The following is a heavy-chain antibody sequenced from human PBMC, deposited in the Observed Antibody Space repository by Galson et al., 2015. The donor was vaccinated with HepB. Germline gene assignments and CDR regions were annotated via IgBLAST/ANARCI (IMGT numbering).Heavy chain of an antibody. CDR2: IYPGDSYT. Sequence: QSGAEVKKPGESRKISCKGSGYRFTNYWIGWVRQMPGKGLEWMGIIYPGDSYTTYSPSFQGQVTISADKSINTAYLQWSSLKTSDTALYYCARSAVPVARGYYYYYGMDVWGQGTTVTVSS. CDR3: ARSAVPVARGYYYYYGMDV. V-gene: IGHV5-51*01. J-gene: IGHJ6*02. CDR1: GYRFTNYW. D-gene: IGHD2-2*01.